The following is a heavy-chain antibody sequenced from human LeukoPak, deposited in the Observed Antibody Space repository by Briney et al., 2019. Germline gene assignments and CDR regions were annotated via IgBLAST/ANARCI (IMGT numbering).Heavy chain of an antibody. J-gene: IGHJ6*02. CDR3: AAGYCSGGSCYPYYYYGMDV. CDR2: IVVGSGNT. D-gene: IGHD2-15*01. V-gene: IGHV1-58*01. CDR1: GFTFTTSA. Sequence: SVKVSCKASGFTFTTSAVQWVRQARGQRLEWIGWIVVGSGNTNYAQKFQERVTVIRDMSTNTAYMELSSLRSEDTAVYYCAAGYCSGGSCYPYYYYGMDVWGQGTTVTVSS.